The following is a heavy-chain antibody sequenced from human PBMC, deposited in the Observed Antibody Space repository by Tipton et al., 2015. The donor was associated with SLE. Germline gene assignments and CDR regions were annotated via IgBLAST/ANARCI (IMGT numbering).Heavy chain of an antibody. D-gene: IGHD3/OR15-3a*01. Sequence: SLRLSCAASGFTFSSYGMHWVRQAPGKGLEWVAVIWYDGSNKYYADSVKGRFTISRDNSKNTLYLQMNSLRAEDTAVYYCAYLRTGGGWSRDYYYYGMDVCGQGTTVTVPS. CDR1: GFTFSSYG. V-gene: IGHV3-33*08. J-gene: IGHJ6*02. CDR2: IWYDGSNK. CDR3: AYLRTGGGWSRDYYYYGMDV.